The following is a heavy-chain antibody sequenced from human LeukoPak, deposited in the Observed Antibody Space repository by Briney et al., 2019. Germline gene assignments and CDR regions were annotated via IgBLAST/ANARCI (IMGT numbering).Heavy chain of an antibody. D-gene: IGHD2-21*01. CDR1: GYSSTDYY. V-gene: IGHV1-2*02. CDR2: INPISGGT. J-gene: IGHJ5*02. Sequence: ASVKVSCKTSGYSSTDYYMHWVRQAPGQGLEWMGWINPISGGTSSAQKFQGRVTMTRDTSITTVYMEVSWLTSDDTAIYYCARADRLDGGPYLIGPWGQGTLVTVSS. CDR3: ARADRLDGGPYLIGP.